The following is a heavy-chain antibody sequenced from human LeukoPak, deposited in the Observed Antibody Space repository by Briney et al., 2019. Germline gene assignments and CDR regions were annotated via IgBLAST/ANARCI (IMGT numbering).Heavy chain of an antibody. Sequence: SETLSLTCTVSVGSINSGSYYWSWIRQPAGKGLEWIGRIYTKGSTNYNPSLKSRVTISLDTSKNQFSLKLSSVTAADTAVYYCARVAVAGLDYWGQGTPVTVSS. V-gene: IGHV4-61*02. CDR3: ARVAVAGLDY. CDR2: IYTKGST. D-gene: IGHD6-19*01. J-gene: IGHJ4*02. CDR1: VGSINSGSYY.